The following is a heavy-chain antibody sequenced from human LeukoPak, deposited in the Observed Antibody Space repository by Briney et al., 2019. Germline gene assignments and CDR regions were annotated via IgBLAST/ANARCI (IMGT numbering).Heavy chain of an antibody. D-gene: IGHD1-1*01. CDR1: GYSFTSYC. CDR2: IYPGDSDT. V-gene: IGHV5-51*01. Sequence: GESLKIFCKGSGYSFTSYCIGWVRQMPGKGLEWMGIIYPGDSDTRYSPSFQGQVTISADKSINTAYLQWSSLEASDTAMYYCARQLPGSYYFDYWGQGTLVTVSS. J-gene: IGHJ4*02. CDR3: ARQLPGSYYFDY.